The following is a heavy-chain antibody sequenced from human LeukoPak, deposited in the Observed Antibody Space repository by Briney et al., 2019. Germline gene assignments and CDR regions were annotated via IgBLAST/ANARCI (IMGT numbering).Heavy chain of an antibody. J-gene: IGHJ5*02. Sequence: ASVKVSCKASGYPFTSYYINWVRQAPGQGLEWMGWLNPNSGGTNYAQDFHGRVTMTRDTSISTAYMELSRLRSDDTAVYYCAKAGDNGNLALGQGTLVTVSS. CDR3: AKAGDNGNLA. CDR1: GYPFTSYY. D-gene: IGHD1-26*01. V-gene: IGHV1-2*02. CDR2: LNPNSGGT.